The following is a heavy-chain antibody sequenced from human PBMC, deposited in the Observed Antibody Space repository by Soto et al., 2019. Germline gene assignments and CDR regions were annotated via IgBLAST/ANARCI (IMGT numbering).Heavy chain of an antibody. CDR2: INPNSGGT. Sequence: ASVKVSCKASGYTFTGYYMHWVRQAPGQGLEWMGWINPNSGGTNYAQKFQGWVTMTRDTSISTAYMELSRLRSDDTAVYYCASSLEGTNDFWSGRYYYGMDVWGQGTTVTVSS. V-gene: IGHV1-2*04. J-gene: IGHJ6*02. CDR3: ASSLEGTNDFWSGRYYYGMDV. CDR1: GYTFTGYY. D-gene: IGHD3-3*01.